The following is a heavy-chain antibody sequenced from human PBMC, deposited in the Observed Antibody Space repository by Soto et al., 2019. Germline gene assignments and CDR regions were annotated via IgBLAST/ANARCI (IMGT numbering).Heavy chain of an antibody. CDR2: ISSSSSYI. D-gene: IGHD3-10*01. Sequence: GGSLRLSCAASGFTFSSYSMNWVRQAPGKGLEWVSSISSSSSYIYYADSVKGRFTISRDNAKNSLYLQMNSLRAEDTAVYYCAKIRRESQHYYYYYMDVWGKGTTVTVSS. CDR1: GFTFSSYS. V-gene: IGHV3-21*04. CDR3: AKIRRESQHYYYYYMDV. J-gene: IGHJ6*03.